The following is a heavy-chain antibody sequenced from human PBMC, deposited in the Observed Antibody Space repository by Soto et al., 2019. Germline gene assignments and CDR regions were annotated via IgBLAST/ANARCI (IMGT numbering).Heavy chain of an antibody. Sequence: QVQLVESGGGLVKPGGSLRLSCAASGFIFSDYYMSWIRQAPGKGLEWVSYISSRGTAISYADSVKGRFTISRDNAKHSLNLKMNNLRADDTAVYYCARDFVHENGDTAGDWFDPWGQGTLVTVSS. CDR3: ARDFVHENGDTAGDWFDP. CDR1: GFIFSDYY. CDR2: ISSRGTAI. V-gene: IGHV3-11*01. J-gene: IGHJ5*02. D-gene: IGHD2-21*02.